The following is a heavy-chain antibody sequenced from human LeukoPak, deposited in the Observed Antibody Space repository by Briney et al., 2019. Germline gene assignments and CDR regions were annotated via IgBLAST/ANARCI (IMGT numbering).Heavy chain of an antibody. D-gene: IGHD5-24*01. J-gene: IGHJ6*03. V-gene: IGHV3-48*01. CDR1: GFTFSSYS. CDR2: ISSSIRTT. CDR3: ARDEITDYMDV. Sequence: PGGSLRLSCAASGFTFSSYSMNWVRQAPGKGLEWISYISSSIRTTYYADSVKGRFTISRDNAKNSLYLQMNSLRTEGTAVYYCARDEITDYMDVWGKGTTVTVSS.